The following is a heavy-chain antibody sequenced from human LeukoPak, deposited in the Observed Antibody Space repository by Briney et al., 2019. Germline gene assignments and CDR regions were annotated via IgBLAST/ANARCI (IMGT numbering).Heavy chain of an antibody. Sequence: SETLSLTCTVSGDSVSTNLYYWGWIRQPPGKGLEWIGSVYYTGSSYYSPSLTSRVTISINTPKNQFSLKLTSVAAADTASYYCARHFADILTTNDAFDIWGQGTMVTVSS. CDR1: GDSVSTNLYY. D-gene: IGHD3-9*01. V-gene: IGHV4-39*01. J-gene: IGHJ3*02. CDR2: VYYTGSS. CDR3: ARHFADILTTNDAFDI.